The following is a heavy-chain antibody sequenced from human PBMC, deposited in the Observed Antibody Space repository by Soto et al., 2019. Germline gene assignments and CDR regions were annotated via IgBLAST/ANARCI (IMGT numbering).Heavy chain of an antibody. CDR2: IFPSDSDT. Sequence: PGESLKISCRTSGYRFTSYWIAWVRQMPGKGLEWMGIIFPSDSDTRYSPSFQGQVTNSADRSTSTVFLQWASLKASDTAVYFCARKDKSGYFNWFDPWGQGTLVTVSS. V-gene: IGHV5-51*01. CDR1: GYRFTSYW. J-gene: IGHJ5*02. D-gene: IGHD3-22*01. CDR3: ARKDKSGYFNWFDP.